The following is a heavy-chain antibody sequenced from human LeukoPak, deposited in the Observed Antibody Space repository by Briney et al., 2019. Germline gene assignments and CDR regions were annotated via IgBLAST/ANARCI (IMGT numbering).Heavy chain of an antibody. J-gene: IGHJ6*03. CDR2: IYTSGST. CDR3: AREKAAAGTGWGNYYYYYTDV. CDR1: GGSISSYY. Sequence: SETLSLTCTVSGGSISSYYWSWIRQPAGKGLEWIGRIYTSGSTNYNPSLKSRVTMSVDTSKNQFSLKLSSVTAADTAVYYCAREKAAAGTGWGNYYYYYTDVWGKGTTVTVSS. D-gene: IGHD6-13*01. V-gene: IGHV4-4*07.